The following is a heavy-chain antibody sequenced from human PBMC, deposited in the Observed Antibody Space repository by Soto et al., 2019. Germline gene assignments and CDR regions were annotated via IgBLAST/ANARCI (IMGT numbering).Heavy chain of an antibody. CDR2: ISHRGST. V-gene: IGHV4-59*01. J-gene: IGHJ4*02. D-gene: IGHD6-19*01. Sequence: QVQLQESGPGLVKPSETLSLNCSVSGGSISRYYWNWIRQPPGKGLEWIGYISHRGSTNYNPSLKRRVTISVDTSNNQFSLKLSSVTAADTAVYYCARDPAVAGTEYLDYWGQGTLVTVSS. CDR3: ARDPAVAGTEYLDY. CDR1: GGSISRYY.